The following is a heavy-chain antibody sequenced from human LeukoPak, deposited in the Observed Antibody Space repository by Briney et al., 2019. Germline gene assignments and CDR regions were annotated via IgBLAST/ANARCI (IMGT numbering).Heavy chain of an antibody. V-gene: IGHV1-46*01. D-gene: IGHD6-6*01. CDR1: GYTFTSYY. J-gene: IGHJ4*02. CDR2: INPSGGST. Sequence: ASVKVSCKASGYTFTSYYMHWVRQAPGQGLEWMGIINPSGGSTSYAQKFQGRVTMTRDTSTSTVYMELSSLRSEDTAVYYCAREFSSGPYSSSSGLDYWGQGTLVTVSS. CDR3: AREFSSGPYSSSSGLDY.